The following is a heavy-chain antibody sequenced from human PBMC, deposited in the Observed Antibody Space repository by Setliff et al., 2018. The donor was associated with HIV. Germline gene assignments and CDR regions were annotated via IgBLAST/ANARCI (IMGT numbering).Heavy chain of an antibody. D-gene: IGHD3-16*01. CDR2: INHNGNI. CDR1: GGSFSDNY. Sequence: SETLSLTCAVYGGSFSDNYWSWIRQPPGKGLDWIAEINHNGNINYNPSLKSRVTISMDPSKKQFSLNLTSVTAADAAMYFCVSRPGGITRARFDHWGQGTLVTVSS. J-gene: IGHJ4*02. CDR3: VSRPGGITRARFDH. V-gene: IGHV4-34*01.